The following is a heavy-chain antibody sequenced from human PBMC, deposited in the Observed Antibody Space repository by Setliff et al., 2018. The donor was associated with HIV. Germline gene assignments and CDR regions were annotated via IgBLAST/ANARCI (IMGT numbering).Heavy chain of an antibody. V-gene: IGHV4-39*01. CDR3: ARPLTTSYYFWGDAFGF. D-gene: IGHD3-10*02. CDR2: FHYSGST. CDR1: GGSISSSSYY. J-gene: IGHJ3*01. Sequence: SSETLSLTCNVSGGSISSSSYYWGWIRQPPGKGLERIGSFHYSGSTSYNPSLRSRVTISVDTSKSQFSLKLTSVTAADTAVYYCARPLTTSYYFWGDAFGFWGQGTMVTVSS.